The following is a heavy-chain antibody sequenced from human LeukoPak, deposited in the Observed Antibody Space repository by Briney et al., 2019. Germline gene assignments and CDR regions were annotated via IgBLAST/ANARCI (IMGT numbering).Heavy chain of an antibody. D-gene: IGHD6-13*01. CDR3: AREWLNLGLGSSSPDWFDP. CDR1: GFTFSSYT. CDR2: ISSSRSSI. J-gene: IGHJ5*02. Sequence: AGGSLRLSCAASGFTFSSYTMTWVRQAPGKGLEWVSSISSSRSSIYYADSMKGRFTISRDNATNSLYLQMNSLRAEDTAVYYCAREWLNLGLGSSSPDWFDPWGQGTLVTVSS. V-gene: IGHV3-21*01.